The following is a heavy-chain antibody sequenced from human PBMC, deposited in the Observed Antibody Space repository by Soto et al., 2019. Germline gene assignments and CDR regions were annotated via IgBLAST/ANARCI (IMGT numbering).Heavy chain of an antibody. J-gene: IGHJ6*02. CDR2: IWYDGSNK. D-gene: IGHD3-10*01. Sequence: QVQLVESGGGVVQPGRSLRLSCAASGFTFSSYGMHWVRQAPGKGLEWVAVIWYDGSNKYYADSVKGRFTISRDNSKNTRDLQMNSLRAEDTAVYYCARDTARAMVRIYYGMDVWGQGTTVTVSS. CDR1: GFTFSSYG. CDR3: ARDTARAMVRIYYGMDV. V-gene: IGHV3-33*01.